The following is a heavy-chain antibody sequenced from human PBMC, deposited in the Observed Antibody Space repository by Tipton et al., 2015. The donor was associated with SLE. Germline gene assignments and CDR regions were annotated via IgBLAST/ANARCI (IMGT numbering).Heavy chain of an antibody. V-gene: IGHV3-21*03. CDR1: GFTFSNYN. D-gene: IGHD3-22*01. Sequence: SLRLSCAASGFTFSNYNMNWVRQAPGKGLEWVSSISSSSSYIYYADSVKGRFTISRDNAKNSPYLQMNSLRAEDTAVYYCARAGYYYDSSGYFIPDYWGQGTLVTVSS. CDR3: ARAGYYYDSSGYFIPDY. CDR2: ISSSSSYI. J-gene: IGHJ4*02.